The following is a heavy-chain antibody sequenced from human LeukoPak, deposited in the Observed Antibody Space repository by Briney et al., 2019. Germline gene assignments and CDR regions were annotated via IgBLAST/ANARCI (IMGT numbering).Heavy chain of an antibody. J-gene: IGHJ5*02. CDR1: GGSISSFY. CDR2: IYYTGST. D-gene: IGHD6-19*01. V-gene: IGHV4-59*12. Sequence: PSETLSLTCTVSGGSISSFYWSWIRQPPGKGLEWIGYIYYTGSTNYNSSLKSRVTISVDTSKNQFSLKLSSVTAADTAVYYCARDHLAVAGFDPWGQGTLVTVSS. CDR3: ARDHLAVAGFDP.